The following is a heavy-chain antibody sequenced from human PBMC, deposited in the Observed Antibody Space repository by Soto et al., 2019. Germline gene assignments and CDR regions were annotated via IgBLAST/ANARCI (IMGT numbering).Heavy chain of an antibody. CDR2: ISSSRSYI. CDR1: GFTFSSYS. Sequence: EVPLVESGGGLVKPGGSLRLSCAASGFTFSSYSMNWVRQAPGKGLEWVSSISSSRSYIYYADSVKGRFTIARDNAKNSLNRQRNSLRAEDTAVEYGASAGGGSGLAASFDYWGQGTLVTVSS. D-gene: IGHD2-15*01. CDR3: ASAGGGSGLAASFDY. J-gene: IGHJ4*02. V-gene: IGHV3-21*01.